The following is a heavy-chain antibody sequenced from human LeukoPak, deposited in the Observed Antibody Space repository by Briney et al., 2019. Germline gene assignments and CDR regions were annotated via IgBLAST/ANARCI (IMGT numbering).Heavy chain of an antibody. D-gene: IGHD3/OR15-3a*01. J-gene: IGHJ5*02. Sequence: GGSLRLSCAASGFTFSSYGMNWVRQAPEKGLEWVSAITGSGGSTFFADSVKGRFTISRDNSKNTLYLQMNSLRAEDTAVYYCARDLGLEGPWGQGTLVTVSS. CDR3: ARDLGLEGP. V-gene: IGHV3-23*01. CDR1: GFTFSSYG. CDR2: ITGSGGST.